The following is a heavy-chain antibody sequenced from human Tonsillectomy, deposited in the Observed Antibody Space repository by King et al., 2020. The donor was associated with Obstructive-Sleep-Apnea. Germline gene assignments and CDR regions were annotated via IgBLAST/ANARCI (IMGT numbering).Heavy chain of an antibody. CDR2: ISWDSGTI. CDR1: GFSFDDYA. V-gene: IGHV3-9*01. Sequence: VQLVESGGGLVQPGRSLRLSCAASGFSFDDYAMHWVRQAPGKGLEWVSGISWDSGTIGYAESVKGRFTISRDNANNSLYLEMNSLRAEDTALYYCTRELEYFASGSFYKTNYYYYYGTDVWGQGTTVTVSS. D-gene: IGHD3-10*01. J-gene: IGHJ6*02. CDR3: TRELEYFASGSFYKTNYYYYYGTDV.